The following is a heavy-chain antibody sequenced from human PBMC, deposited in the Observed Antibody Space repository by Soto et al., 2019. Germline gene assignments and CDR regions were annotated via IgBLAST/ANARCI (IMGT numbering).Heavy chain of an antibody. D-gene: IGHD6-19*01. V-gene: IGHV4-39*01. CDR1: GGSIGSGEYY. CDR2: IYYRGST. Sequence: QLQLQESGPGLVKPSETLSLTCTVSGGSIGSGEYYWGWIRQPPGKGLEWIGIIYYRGSTYYNPSLTSRVTMXXDXSXXQFSLKLSSVTAADTAVYYCARTIPNSGFRRGMDVWGQGTTVTVSS. CDR3: ARTIPNSGFRRGMDV. J-gene: IGHJ6*02.